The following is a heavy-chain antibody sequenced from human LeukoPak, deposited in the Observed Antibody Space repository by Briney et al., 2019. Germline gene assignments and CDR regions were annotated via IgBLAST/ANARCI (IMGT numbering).Heavy chain of an antibody. CDR1: GLTFSSYW. D-gene: IGHD6-13*01. CDR2: MKQDGSEK. V-gene: IGHV3-7*01. Sequence: AGSLRLSCAASGLTFSSYWINWVRQATGKGLEWVANMKQDGSEKYYVDSVKGRFTISRDNAKKSLYLQMNSVSVEDTAVYFCARGDSSKWDHYFAYWGQGTLVTVSS. CDR3: ARGDSSKWDHYFAY. J-gene: IGHJ4*02.